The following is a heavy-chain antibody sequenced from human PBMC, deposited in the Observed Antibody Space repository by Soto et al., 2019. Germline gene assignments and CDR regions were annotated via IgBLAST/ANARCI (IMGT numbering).Heavy chain of an antibody. J-gene: IGHJ4*02. CDR3: AVVLYSSSSVDY. CDR2: IIPIFGTA. Sequence: GASVKVSCKASGGTFSSYAISWVRQAPGQGLEWMGGIIPIFGTANYAQKFQGRVTITADESTSTAYMELSSLRSEDTAVYYCAVVLYSSSSVDYWGQGTLVTVSS. CDR1: GGTFSSYA. D-gene: IGHD6-6*01. V-gene: IGHV1-69*13.